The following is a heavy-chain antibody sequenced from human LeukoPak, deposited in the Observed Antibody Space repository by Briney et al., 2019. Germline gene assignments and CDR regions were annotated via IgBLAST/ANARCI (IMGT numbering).Heavy chain of an antibody. D-gene: IGHD3-3*01. CDR3: ARATTPSLVGGPYYDFWSGYYSNWFDP. J-gene: IGHJ5*02. V-gene: IGHV1-69*01. CDR1: GGTFSSYA. CDR2: IIPIFGTA. Sequence: GSSVKVSCKASGGTFSSYAISWVRQAPGQGLEWMGGIIPIFGTANYAQKFQGRVTITADESTSTAYMELSSLISEDTAVYYCARATTPSLVGGPYYDFWSGYYSNWFDPWGQGTLVTVSS.